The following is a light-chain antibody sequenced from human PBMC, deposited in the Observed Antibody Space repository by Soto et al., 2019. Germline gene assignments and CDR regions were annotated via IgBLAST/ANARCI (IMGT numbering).Light chain of an antibody. CDR2: GAS. V-gene: IGKV3-20*01. Sequence: EIVLTQSPGTLSLSPGERATLSCRASQTVSSNFLAWFQQKPGQAPRFVIYGASSRATGIPDRFSGSGSGIDFTLTINRLEPEDFAVYYCQQYGSSPLTFGGGTKVEIK. CDR1: QTVSSNF. CDR3: QQYGSSPLT. J-gene: IGKJ4*01.